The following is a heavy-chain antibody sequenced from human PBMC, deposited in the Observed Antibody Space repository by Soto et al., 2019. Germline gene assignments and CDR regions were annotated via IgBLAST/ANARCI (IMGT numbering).Heavy chain of an antibody. CDR1: GYTFTGYY. J-gene: IGHJ3*02. CDR2: INPNSGGT. Sequence: ASVKVSCKASGYTFTGYYMHWARQAPGQGLEWMGWINPNSGGTNYAQKFQGWVTMTRDTSISTAYMELSRLRSDDTAVYYCAIALEAAGNFHDAFDIWGQGTMVTVSS. V-gene: IGHV1-2*04. D-gene: IGHD6-13*01. CDR3: AIALEAAGNFHDAFDI.